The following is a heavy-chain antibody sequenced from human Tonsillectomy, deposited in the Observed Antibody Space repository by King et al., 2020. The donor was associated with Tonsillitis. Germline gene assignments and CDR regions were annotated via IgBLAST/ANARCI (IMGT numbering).Heavy chain of an antibody. CDR2: ISYDGSNK. Sequence: VQLVESGGGVVQPGRSLRLSCAASGFTFSSYAMHWVRQAPGKGLEWVAVISYDGSNKYYADSVKGRFTISRDNSKNTLYVQMNSLRGEDTVVYYCARAETFGTVEYWGQGTLVTVSS. CDR1: GFTFSSYA. CDR3: ARAETFGTVEY. J-gene: IGHJ4*02. D-gene: IGHD3/OR15-3a*01. V-gene: IGHV3-30-3*01.